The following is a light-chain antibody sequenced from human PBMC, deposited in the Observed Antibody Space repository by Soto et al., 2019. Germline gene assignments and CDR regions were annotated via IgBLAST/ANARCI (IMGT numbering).Light chain of an antibody. V-gene: IGLV2-8*01. J-gene: IGLJ2*01. Sequence: QSALTQPPSAPGSPGQSVAISCTGTSSDVGGYISVSWYQQYPGKAPKLMIYEDTKRPSGVPDRFSGSKSGNTASLTVSGLQAEDEADYYCSSYGGHHNLLFGGGTKLTVL. CDR3: SSYGGHHNLL. CDR2: EDT. CDR1: SSDVGGYIS.